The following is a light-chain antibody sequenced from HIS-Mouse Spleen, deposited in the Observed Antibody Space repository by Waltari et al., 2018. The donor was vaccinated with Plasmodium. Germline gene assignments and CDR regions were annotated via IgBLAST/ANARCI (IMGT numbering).Light chain of an antibody. CDR1: QRVSSN. J-gene: IGKJ3*01. V-gene: IGKV3-15*01. CDR2: GAS. Sequence: EIVMTQSPATLSVSPGERATLSCRTSQRVSSNLAWYQQKPGQAPRLLIYGASTRATGIPARVSGSGSGTEFTLTISSLQSEDFAVYYCQQYNNWPFTFGPGTKVDI. CDR3: QQYNNWPFT.